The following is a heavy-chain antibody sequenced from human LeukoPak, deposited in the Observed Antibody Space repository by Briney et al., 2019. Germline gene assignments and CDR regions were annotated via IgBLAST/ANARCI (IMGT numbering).Heavy chain of an antibody. CDR1: GFTLSSNY. CDR3: ARLIAAAGYYYYGMDV. D-gene: IGHD6-13*01. Sequence: GGSLRLSCAASGFTLSSNYMSWVRQAPGKGREWVSSISSSSSYIYYADSVKGRFTISRDNANNSLYLQMNSLRAEDTAVYYCARLIAAAGYYYYGMDVWGQGTTVTVSS. CDR2: ISSSSSYI. J-gene: IGHJ6*02. V-gene: IGHV3-21*01.